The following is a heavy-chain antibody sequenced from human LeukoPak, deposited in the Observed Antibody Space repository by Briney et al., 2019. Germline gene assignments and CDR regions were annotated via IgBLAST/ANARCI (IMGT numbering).Heavy chain of an antibody. CDR1: GYTLTELS. J-gene: IGHJ4*02. V-gene: IGHV1-24*01. CDR3: ATGIAAAGIFDY. Sequence: ASVKVSCKVSGYTLTELSMHWVRQAPGKGLEWMGGFDPEDGETIYAQKFQGRVTMTEDTSTDTACMELSSLRSEDTAVYYCATGIAAAGIFDYWGQGTLVTVSS. D-gene: IGHD6-13*01. CDR2: FDPEDGET.